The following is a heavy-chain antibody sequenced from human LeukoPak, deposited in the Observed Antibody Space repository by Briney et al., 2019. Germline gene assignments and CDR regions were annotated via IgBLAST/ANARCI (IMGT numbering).Heavy chain of an antibody. CDR2: IYRSGST. J-gene: IGHJ5*02. Sequence: SETLSLTCAVSGDSISNTDWWSWVRQPPGKGLEWIGEIYRSGSTNYNVSLKSRVTTSIDKSKNQFSLKLSSVTAADTAVYYCARDLSELLWFGELHNWFDPWGQGTLVTVSS. D-gene: IGHD3-10*01. CDR1: GDSISNTDW. V-gene: IGHV4-4*02. CDR3: ARDLSELLWFGELHNWFDP.